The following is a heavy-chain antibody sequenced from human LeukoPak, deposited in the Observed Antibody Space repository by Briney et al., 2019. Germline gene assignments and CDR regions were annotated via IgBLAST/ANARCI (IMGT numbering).Heavy chain of an antibody. CDR3: ARARQQLVQPYNWFDP. CDR2: IYHSGST. CDR1: GGSISSSNW. V-gene: IGHV4-4*02. J-gene: IGHJ5*02. Sequence: SGTLSLTCAVSGGSISSSNWWSWVRQPPGKGLEWIGEIYHSGSTNYNPSLKSRVTISVDKSKNQFSLKLSSVTAADTAVYYCARARQQLVQPYNWFDPWGQGTLVTVSS. D-gene: IGHD6-13*01.